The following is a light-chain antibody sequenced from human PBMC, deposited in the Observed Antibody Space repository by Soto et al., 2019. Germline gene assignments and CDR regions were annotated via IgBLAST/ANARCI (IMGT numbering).Light chain of an antibody. Sequence: DIQMTQSPSSVSASVGDRVTMTCRASQGINSWLAWYQQKPGKAPKLLIYAASNLQSGVPSRFSGSGSGTDFTLTISSLQSEDFATYYCQQANSFPWTFGQGTKVEIK. CDR1: QGINSW. V-gene: IGKV1-12*01. J-gene: IGKJ1*01. CDR3: QQANSFPWT. CDR2: AAS.